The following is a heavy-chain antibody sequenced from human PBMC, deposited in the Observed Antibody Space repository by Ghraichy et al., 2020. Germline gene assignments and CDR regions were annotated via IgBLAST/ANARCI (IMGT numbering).Heavy chain of an antibody. V-gene: IGHV4-59*01. CDR3: ARDAGREYDFWRGTAGVGWFDP. Sequence: SETLSLTCTVSGGSISSYYWSWIRQPPGKGLEWIGYIYYSGSTNYNPSLKSRVTISVDTSKNQFSLKLSSVTAADTAVYYCARDAGREYDFWRGTAGVGWFDPWGQGTLVTVSS. CDR1: GGSISSYY. D-gene: IGHD3-3*01. J-gene: IGHJ5*02. CDR2: IYYSGST.